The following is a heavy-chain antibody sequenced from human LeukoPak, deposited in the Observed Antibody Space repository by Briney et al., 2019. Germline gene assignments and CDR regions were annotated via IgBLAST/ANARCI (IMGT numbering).Heavy chain of an antibody. CDR1: GFIFSNYG. V-gene: IGHV3-30*03. Sequence: GGSLRLSCAASGFIFSNYGMHWVRQAPGKGLEWVAVISYDVCYKYYADSVKGRFTISRDNSKNTLYLQVNSLRAEDTAVYYCARDGMGVIKAFDIWGQGTMVTVSS. CDR3: ARDGMGVIKAFDI. CDR2: ISYDVCYK. J-gene: IGHJ3*02. D-gene: IGHD3-10*01.